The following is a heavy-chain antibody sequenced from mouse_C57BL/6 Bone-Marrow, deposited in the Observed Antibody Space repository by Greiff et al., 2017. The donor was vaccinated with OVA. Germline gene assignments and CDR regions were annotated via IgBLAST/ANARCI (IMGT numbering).Heavy chain of an antibody. CDR1: GYTFTSYW. CDR3: ATPNWDELGYYFDY. Sequence: QVQLKQPGAELVKPGASVKLSCKASGYTFTSYWMHWVKQRPGRGLEWIGRIDPNSGGTKYNEKFKSKATLTVDKPSSTAYMQLSSLTSEDSAVYYCATPNWDELGYYFDYWGQGTTLTVSS. V-gene: IGHV1-72*01. CDR2: IDPNSGGT. D-gene: IGHD4-1*01. J-gene: IGHJ2*01.